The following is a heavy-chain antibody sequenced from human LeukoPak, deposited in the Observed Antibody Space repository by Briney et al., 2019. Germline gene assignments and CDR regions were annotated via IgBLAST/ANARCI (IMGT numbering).Heavy chain of an antibody. J-gene: IGHJ4*02. Sequence: GGSVRLSCAASGFTFSNYWMHWARQAPGKGLVWVSRINGDGSSTTYADSVKGRFTISRDNAKDTLYLQMNSLRAEDTAVYYCARDVQAGPGYWGQAAMAADSS. CDR1: GFTFSNYW. CDR3: ARDVQAGPGY. D-gene: IGHD6-19*01. CDR2: INGDGSST. V-gene: IGHV3-74*01.